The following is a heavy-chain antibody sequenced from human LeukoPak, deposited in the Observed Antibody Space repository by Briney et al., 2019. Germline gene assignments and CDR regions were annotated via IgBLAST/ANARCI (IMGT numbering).Heavy chain of an antibody. CDR3: ARLHCSGTSCYAGLIDY. CDR2: ISSRSGTYI. CDR1: GFTFSSYS. Sequence: GGSLRLSCAASGFTFSSYSMSWVRQAPGRGREWVSSISSRSGTYIYYADSVKGRFTISRDNAKNSVSLQMNSLRAEDTAVYYCARLHCSGTSCYAGLIDYGGQGTLVTVSS. J-gene: IGHJ4*02. D-gene: IGHD2-2*01. V-gene: IGHV3-21*01.